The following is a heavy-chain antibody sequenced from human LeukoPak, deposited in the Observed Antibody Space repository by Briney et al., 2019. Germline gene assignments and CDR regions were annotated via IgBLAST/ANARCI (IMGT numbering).Heavy chain of an antibody. CDR2: ISSSSSTI. Sequence: PGGSLRLSCAASGFTFSSYSMNWVRQAPGKGLEWVSYISSSSSTIYYADSVKGRFTISRDNAKNSLYLQMNSLRAEDTAVYYCARDLPFDWLHSLLRRAFDIWGQGTMVTVSS. J-gene: IGHJ3*02. V-gene: IGHV3-48*04. CDR1: GFTFSSYS. CDR3: ARDLPFDWLHSLLRRAFDI. D-gene: IGHD3-9*01.